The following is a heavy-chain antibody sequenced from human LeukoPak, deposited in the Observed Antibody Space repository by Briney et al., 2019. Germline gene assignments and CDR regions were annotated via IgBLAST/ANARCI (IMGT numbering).Heavy chain of an antibody. CDR1: GFTFSSYA. CDR3: AKGSYGSGSYPFDY. V-gene: IGHV3-23*01. CDR2: ISGSDGST. J-gene: IGHJ4*02. D-gene: IGHD3-10*01. Sequence: GGSLRLSCAASGFTFSSYAMSWVRQAPGKGLEWDSAISGSDGSTYSADSVKGRFTSSRDNSKNTLYLQMNSLRAEDTAVYYCAKGSYGSGSYPFDYWGQGTLVTVSS.